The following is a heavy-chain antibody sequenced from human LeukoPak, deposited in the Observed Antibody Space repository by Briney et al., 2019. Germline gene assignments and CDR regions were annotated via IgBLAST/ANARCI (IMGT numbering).Heavy chain of an antibody. D-gene: IGHD4-17*01. J-gene: IGHJ2*01. V-gene: IGHV4-39*07. CDR1: GGSISSSSYY. CDR2: IYYSGST. Sequence: SETLSLTCTVSGGSISSSSYYWGWIRQPPGKGLEWIGSIYYSGSTYYNPSLKSRVTISVDTSKNQFSLKLSSVTAADTAVYYCARGRSSETYGDYSNYWYFDLWGRGTLVTVSS. CDR3: ARGRSSETYGDYSNYWYFDL.